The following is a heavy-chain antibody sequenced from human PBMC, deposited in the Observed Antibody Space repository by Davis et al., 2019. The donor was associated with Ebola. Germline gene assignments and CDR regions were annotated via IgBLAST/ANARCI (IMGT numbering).Heavy chain of an antibody. CDR3: ARGSSSWYLGYYGMDV. CDR1: GFTFDDYA. CDR2: ISWNSGSI. J-gene: IGHJ6*02. V-gene: IGHV3-9*01. Sequence: PGGSLRLSCAASGFTFDDYAMHWVRQAPGKGLEWVSGISWNSGSIGYADSVKGRFTISRDNAKNSLYLQMNSLRDEDTAVYYCARGSSSWYLGYYGMDVWGQGTTVTVSS. D-gene: IGHD6-13*01.